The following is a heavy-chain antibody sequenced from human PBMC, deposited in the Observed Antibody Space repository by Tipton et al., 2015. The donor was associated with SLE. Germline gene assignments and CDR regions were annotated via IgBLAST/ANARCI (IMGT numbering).Heavy chain of an antibody. D-gene: IGHD3-22*01. J-gene: IGHJ3*02. CDR1: GFTFDDYA. CDR3: AKDGTYYYDSSGYFNDAFDI. V-gene: IGHV3-9*01. CDR2: ISWNSGSI. Sequence: SLRLSCAASGFTFDDYAMHWVRQAPGKGLEWVSGISWNSGSIGYADSVKGRFTISRDNAKNSLYLQMNSLRAEDTALYYCAKDGTYYYDSSGYFNDAFDIWGQGTMVTVSS.